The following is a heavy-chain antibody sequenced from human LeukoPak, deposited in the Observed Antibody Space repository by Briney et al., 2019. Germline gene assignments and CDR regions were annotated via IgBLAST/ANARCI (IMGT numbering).Heavy chain of an antibody. CDR1: GFTVNSNY. CDR3: AKDLYSGGFCHSTSCYFVDY. Sequence: GGSLRLSCAASGFTVNSNYMTWVRQAPGKGLEWVSVIYSGGNTYYADSVKGRFTISRDNSKNTVYLQMNSLRAGDTAVYYCAKDLYSGGFCHSTSCYFVDYWGQGTLLTVSS. CDR2: IYSGGNT. J-gene: IGHJ4*02. V-gene: IGHV3-66*01. D-gene: IGHD2-2*01.